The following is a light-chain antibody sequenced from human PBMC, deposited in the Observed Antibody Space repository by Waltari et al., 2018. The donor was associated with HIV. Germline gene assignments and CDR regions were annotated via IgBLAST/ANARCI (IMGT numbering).Light chain of an antibody. CDR2: KAS. V-gene: IGKV1-5*03. J-gene: IGKJ1*01. CDR1: QNIGNW. CDR3: QQYDSDSWT. Sequence: DIQMTQSPSTLSAYVGARVIVTCRANQNIGNWLAWYQQKPGKAPKLLIYKASRLESGVPSRFSGSGSGTEFTLTISSLQPDDFATYYCQQYDSDSWTFGQGTRVEIK.